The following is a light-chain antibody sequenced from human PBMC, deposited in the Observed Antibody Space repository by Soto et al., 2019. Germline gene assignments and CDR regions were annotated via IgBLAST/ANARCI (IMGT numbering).Light chain of an antibody. V-gene: IGKV4-1*01. CDR3: QQYYSTPYP. J-gene: IGKJ5*01. CDR1: QSVLYSSNNKNY. Sequence: DIVMTQSPDSLAVSLGDRATINCKSSQSVLYSSNNKNYLAWYQQKPGQPPKLLIYWASTRESGVPDRFSGSGSGTDFTLTISSLQAEDVAVYYCQQYYSTPYPFGQGTRLEIK. CDR2: WAS.